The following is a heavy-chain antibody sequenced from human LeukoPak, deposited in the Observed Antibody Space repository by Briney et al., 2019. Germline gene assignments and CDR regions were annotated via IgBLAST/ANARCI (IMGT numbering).Heavy chain of an antibody. Sequence: SETLSLTCTVSGGSISGFSWSWIRQPPVKRLEWVGYMYNSGSTNYNPSLKSRVTISVDKSKNQFSLKLSSVTAADTAVYYCARDVSTGYSSGWYSALDPWGQGTLVTVSS. J-gene: IGHJ5*02. CDR2: MYNSGST. CDR3: ARDVSTGYSSGWYSALDP. CDR1: GGSISGFS. D-gene: IGHD6-19*01. V-gene: IGHV4-59*12.